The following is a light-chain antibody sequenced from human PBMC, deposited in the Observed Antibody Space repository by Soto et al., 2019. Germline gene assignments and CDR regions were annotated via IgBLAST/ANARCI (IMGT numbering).Light chain of an antibody. CDR2: GAS. J-gene: IGKJ1*01. CDR3: QQYGSSPPT. CDR1: QSVSSSY. Sequence: EIVLTQSPGTLSLSPGERATLSCRASQSVSSSYLAWYQQKPGQPPRHLIDGASSRATGIPDRFSGSGSGKDFTLTISRLEPEDFAVYYCQQYGSSPPTFGQGTKVEIK. V-gene: IGKV3-20*01.